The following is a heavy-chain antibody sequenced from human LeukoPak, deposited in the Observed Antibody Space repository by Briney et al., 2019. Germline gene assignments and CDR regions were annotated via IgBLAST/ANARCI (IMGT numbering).Heavy chain of an antibody. J-gene: IGHJ4*02. CDR2: ISWNSGSI. D-gene: IGHD1-26*01. V-gene: IGHV3-9*01. CDR1: GFTFDDYA. CDR3: AKDPYSGSFDFDY. Sequence: GRSLRLSCAASGFTFDDYAMHWVRQAPGKGLEWVSGISWNSGSIGYADSVKGRFTISRDNSKNTLYLQMNSLRAEDTAVYYCAKDPYSGSFDFDYWGQGTLVTVSS.